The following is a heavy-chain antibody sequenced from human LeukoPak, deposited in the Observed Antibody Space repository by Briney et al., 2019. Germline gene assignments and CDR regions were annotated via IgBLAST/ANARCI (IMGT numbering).Heavy chain of an antibody. Sequence: GSSVKVSCKASGGTFSRYAISWVRQAPGQGLEWMGRIIPIFGTANYAQKFQGRVTITTDESTSTAYMELSSLRSEDTAVYYCTYYYDSSGYLDYWGQGTLVTVSS. J-gene: IGHJ4*02. CDR2: IIPIFGTA. D-gene: IGHD3-22*01. CDR3: TYYYDSSGYLDY. CDR1: GGTFSRYA. V-gene: IGHV1-69*05.